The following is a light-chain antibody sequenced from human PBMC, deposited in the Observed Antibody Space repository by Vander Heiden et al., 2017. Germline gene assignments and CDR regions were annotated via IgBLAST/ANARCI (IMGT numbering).Light chain of an antibody. Sequence: EIVMTQSPATLSVSPGERATLSCRASQSVGSNLAWYQQRPGQAPRLLIYGASTRATGIPARCSGSGSGTEFTLTINSLQSEDSAVYYCQKYYSWPDVTFGGGTKVEIK. CDR2: GAS. CDR3: QKYYSWPDVT. V-gene: IGKV3-15*01. J-gene: IGKJ4*01. CDR1: QSVGSN.